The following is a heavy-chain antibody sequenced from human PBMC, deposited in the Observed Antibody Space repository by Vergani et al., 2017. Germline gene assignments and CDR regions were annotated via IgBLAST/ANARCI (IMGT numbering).Heavy chain of an antibody. CDR3: ARDREYDFGSGYYRFGDYYYYMDV. D-gene: IGHD3-3*01. V-gene: IGHV3-33*01. CDR2: IWYDGSNK. J-gene: IGHJ6*03. Sequence: QVQLVESGGGVVQPGRSLRLSCAASGFTFSSYGMHWVRQAPGKGLEWVAVIWYDGSNKYYADSVKGRFTISRDNSKNTLYLQRTSRRAEDTAVYYCARDREYDFGSGYYRFGDYYYYMDVWGKGTTVTVSS. CDR1: GFTFSSYG.